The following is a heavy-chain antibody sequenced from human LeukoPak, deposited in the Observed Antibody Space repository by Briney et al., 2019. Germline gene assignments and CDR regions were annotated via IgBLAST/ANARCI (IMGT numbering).Heavy chain of an antibody. V-gene: IGHV4-59*08. CDR2: IYYSGST. CDR1: GGSISSYY. Sequence: SETLSLTCTVSGGSISSYYWSWIRQPPGKGLEWIGYIYYSGSTNYNPSLKSRVTISVDTSKNQFSLKLSSVTAAGTAVYYCARHEITMVRGVVMDYGMDVWGQGTTVTVPS. J-gene: IGHJ6*02. CDR3: ARHEITMVRGVVMDYGMDV. D-gene: IGHD3-10*01.